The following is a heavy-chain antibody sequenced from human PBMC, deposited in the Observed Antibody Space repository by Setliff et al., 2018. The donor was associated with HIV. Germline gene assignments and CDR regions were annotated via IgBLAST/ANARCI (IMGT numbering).Heavy chain of an antibody. Sequence: GGSLRLSCAASGFTFSSYAMSWVRQAPGKGLEWVSAISGSGSSTYYADSVKGRFTISRDNAKNSLFLQVNSLRAEDTAVYYCARVVATSDYWGQGTLVTVSS. CDR2: ISGSGSST. CDR3: ARVVATSDY. CDR1: GFTFSSYA. D-gene: IGHD5-12*01. V-gene: IGHV3-23*01. J-gene: IGHJ4*02.